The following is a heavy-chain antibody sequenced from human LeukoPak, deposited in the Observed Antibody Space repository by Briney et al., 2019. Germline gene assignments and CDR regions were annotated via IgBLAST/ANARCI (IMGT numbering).Heavy chain of an antibody. J-gene: IGHJ4*02. Sequence: SGTLSLTCAVSGGSISSSTNWWSWVRQPPGKGLEWIGEIYHSGGTNYNPSLKSRITISVDTSKKQFSLKLTSVTAADTAVYYCARDCSSSTCYFDHWGQGTLVTVSS. CDR1: GGSISSSTNW. D-gene: IGHD2-2*01. CDR3: ARDCSSSTCYFDH. V-gene: IGHV4-4*02. CDR2: IYHSGGT.